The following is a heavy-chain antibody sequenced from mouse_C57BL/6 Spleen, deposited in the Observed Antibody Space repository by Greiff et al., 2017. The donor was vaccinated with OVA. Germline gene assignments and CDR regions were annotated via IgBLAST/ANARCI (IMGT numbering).Heavy chain of an antibody. CDR1: GYTFTSYW. J-gene: IGHJ2*01. CDR2: IDPSDSYT. D-gene: IGHD3-2*02. V-gene: IGHV1-69*01. Sequence: QVQLQQPGAELVMPGASVKLSCKASGYTFTSYWMHWVKQRPGQGLEWIGEIDPSDSYTNYNQKFKGKSTLTVDKSSSTAYMQLSSLTSEDSAVYYCARGDSSGSLYFDYWGQGTTLTDSS. CDR3: ARGDSSGSLYFDY.